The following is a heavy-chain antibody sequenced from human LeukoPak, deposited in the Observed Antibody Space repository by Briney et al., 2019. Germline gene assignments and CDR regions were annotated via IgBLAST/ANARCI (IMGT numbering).Heavy chain of an antibody. CDR2: ISGSGGST. CDR1: GFTFSSYA. J-gene: IGHJ4*02. V-gene: IGHV3-23*01. Sequence: GGSLRLSCAASGFTFSSYAMSWVRQAPGKGLEWVSAISGSGGSTYYADSVKGRLTISRDNSKNTLYLQMNSLRAEDTAVYYCAKVPDSSGYYSHWGQGTRVTVSS. CDR3: AKVPDSSGYYSH. D-gene: IGHD3-22*01.